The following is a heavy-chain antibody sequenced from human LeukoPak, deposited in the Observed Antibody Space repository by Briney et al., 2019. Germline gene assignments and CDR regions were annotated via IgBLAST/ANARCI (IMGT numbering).Heavy chain of an antibody. J-gene: IGHJ3*02. CDR1: GGSVSSSYW. Sequence: SETLSLTCGVSGGSVSSSYWWSWVRQPPGKGLDRIGEIYHSGNTNYNPSLKSRVTISVDTSKNQFSLKLSSVTAADTAVYYCARVGYFDWLLRAPRYAFDIWGQGTMVTVSS. CDR2: IYHSGNT. CDR3: ARVGYFDWLLRAPRYAFDI. V-gene: IGHV4-4*02. D-gene: IGHD3-9*01.